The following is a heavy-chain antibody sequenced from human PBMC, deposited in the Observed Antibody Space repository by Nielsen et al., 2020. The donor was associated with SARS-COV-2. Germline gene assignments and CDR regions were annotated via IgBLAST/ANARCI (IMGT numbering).Heavy chain of an antibody. D-gene: IGHD5-12*01. CDR1: GFPFSSYE. V-gene: IGHV3-48*03. CDR3: ARDMKAGGYDSLLSTAYYYYGMDV. CDR2: IGGNGRNI. Sequence: GESLKISCAASGFPFSSYEMNWVRQAPGKALEWLSYIGGNGRNIFYADSVKGRFTISRDNAENSLSLQMNSLRAEDTAVYYCARDMKAGGYDSLLSTAYYYYGMDVWGQGTTVTVSS. J-gene: IGHJ6*02.